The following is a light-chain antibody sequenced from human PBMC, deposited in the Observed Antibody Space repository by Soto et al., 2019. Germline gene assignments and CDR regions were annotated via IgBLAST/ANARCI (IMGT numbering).Light chain of an antibody. V-gene: IGKV1-5*01. CDR1: QTINVW. CDR2: DAS. Sequence: DIQMTQSPSTLSASVGDRVTITCRASQTINVWLAWYQQKPGKAPNLLIYDASTLQSGVPSRFSGSGSGTEFTLTISSLQPDDLATYYCQQYTTYSTFGQGTKVEIK. CDR3: QQYTTYST. J-gene: IGKJ1*01.